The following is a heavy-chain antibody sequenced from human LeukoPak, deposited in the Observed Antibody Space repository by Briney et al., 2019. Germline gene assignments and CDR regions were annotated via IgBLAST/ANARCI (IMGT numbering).Heavy chain of an antibody. CDR1: GFTFSSYG. CDR2: IWYDGSNK. Sequence: GRSLRLSCAASGFTFSSYGMHWVRQAPGKGLEWVAVIWYDGSNKYYADSVKGRFTISRDNAKNSLYLQMNSLRAEDTAVYYCARSQSGYTSDYWGQGTLVTVSS. J-gene: IGHJ4*02. CDR3: ARSQSGYTSDY. V-gene: IGHV3-33*01. D-gene: IGHD3-22*01.